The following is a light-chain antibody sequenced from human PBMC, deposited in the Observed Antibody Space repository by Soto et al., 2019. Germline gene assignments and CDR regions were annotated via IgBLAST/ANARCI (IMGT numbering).Light chain of an antibody. CDR1: QSVSSN. CDR3: QQYNNWPPWT. V-gene: IGKV3-15*01. J-gene: IGKJ1*01. CDR2: GAS. Sequence: EIVMTQSPATLSMSPGERATLSCRASQSVSSNLAWYQQKPGQAPRLLIYGASTRATGIPARFSGSGSGTEFTLTISSLQSEDFAVYYCQQYNNWPPWTFGQGTTVDIK.